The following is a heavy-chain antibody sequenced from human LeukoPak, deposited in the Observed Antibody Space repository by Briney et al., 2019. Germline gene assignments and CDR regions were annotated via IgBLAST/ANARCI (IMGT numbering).Heavy chain of an antibody. Sequence: SETLSLACTVSGGSISSSSYYWGWIRQPPGKGLEWIGSIYYSGSTYYNPSLKSRVTISVDTSKNQFSLKLSSVTAADTAVYYCARHLGYSYGATDYWGQGTLVTVSS. D-gene: IGHD5-18*01. CDR1: GGSISSSSYY. CDR2: IYYSGST. J-gene: IGHJ4*02. CDR3: ARHLGYSYGATDY. V-gene: IGHV4-39*01.